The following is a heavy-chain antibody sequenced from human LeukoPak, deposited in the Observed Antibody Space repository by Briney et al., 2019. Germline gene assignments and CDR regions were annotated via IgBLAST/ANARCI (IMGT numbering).Heavy chain of an antibody. CDR1: GFTVFSYT. Sequence: GGSLRLSCAASGFTVFSYTMNWVRQAPGKGLEWVSSISSSSSYIYYADSVKGRFTSARYNAKNSLYLQMNSLRAEETAVYYCAREFDSSGYHYSGPGTLVTVSS. CDR2: ISSSSSYI. CDR3: AREFDSSGYHY. V-gene: IGHV3-21*01. J-gene: IGHJ4*02. D-gene: IGHD3-22*01.